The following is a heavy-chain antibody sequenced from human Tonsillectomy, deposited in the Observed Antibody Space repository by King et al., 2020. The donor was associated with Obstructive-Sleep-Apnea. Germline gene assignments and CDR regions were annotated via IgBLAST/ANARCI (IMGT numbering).Heavy chain of an antibody. CDR3: AGGDSGYDSHYYYYAMDV. J-gene: IGHJ6*02. CDR2: IWCDGSNK. CDR1: GFTFSTYG. V-gene: IGHV3-33*01. D-gene: IGHD5-12*01. Sequence: VQLVESGGGVVQPGRSLRLSCAASGFTFSTYGMHWVRQAPGKGLEWVAVIWCDGSNKEYADSVKGRFTISRDNSKNTLYLQMNSLRAEDTAVYYCAGGDSGYDSHYYYYAMDVWGQGTTVTVSS.